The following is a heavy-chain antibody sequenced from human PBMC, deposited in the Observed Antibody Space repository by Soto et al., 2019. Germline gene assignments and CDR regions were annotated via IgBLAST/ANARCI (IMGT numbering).Heavy chain of an antibody. CDR2: ISHRGST. V-gene: IGHV4-34*01. Sequence: QVQLQQWGAGLLKPSETLSLTCAVYGGSFSGYYWSWIRQSPGKGLEWIGEISHRGSTIYNPPLESLVTISAATSKNQFSLRLRSVTAADTALYYCARYCSSATCYGVFDYWGQGTLVTVSS. D-gene: IGHD2-2*01. J-gene: IGHJ4*02. CDR1: GGSFSGYY. CDR3: ARYCSSATCYGVFDY.